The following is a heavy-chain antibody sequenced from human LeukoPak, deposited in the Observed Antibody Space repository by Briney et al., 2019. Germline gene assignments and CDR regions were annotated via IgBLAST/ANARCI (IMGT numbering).Heavy chain of an antibody. CDR1: GGSISSSSYY. CDR3: ARFGRGPGLFWSGHNWFDP. CDR2: IYYSGST. J-gene: IGHJ5*02. Sequence: SETLPLTCTVSGGSISSSSYYWGWIRQPPGKGLEWIGSIYYSGSTYYNPSLKSRVTISVDTSKNQFSLKLSSVTAADTAVYYCARFGRGPGLFWSGHNWFDPWGQGTLVTVSS. V-gene: IGHV4-39*01. D-gene: IGHD3-3*01.